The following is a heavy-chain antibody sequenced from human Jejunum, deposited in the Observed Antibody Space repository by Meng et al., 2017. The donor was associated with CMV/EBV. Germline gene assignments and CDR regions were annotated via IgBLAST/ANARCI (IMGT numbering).Heavy chain of an antibody. CDR1: GFTFSNYA. CDR3: ARDKGAGLLYLDY. J-gene: IGHJ4*02. Sequence: ASGFTFSNYAMHWVRQAPGKGLEWVAVISYDAGYKYYADSVKGRFTISRDSSKNTVHLQMNSLRPEDMAVYYCARDKGAGLLYLDYWGQGTLVTVSS. D-gene: IGHD2/OR15-2a*01. CDR2: ISYDAGYK. V-gene: IGHV3-30-3*01.